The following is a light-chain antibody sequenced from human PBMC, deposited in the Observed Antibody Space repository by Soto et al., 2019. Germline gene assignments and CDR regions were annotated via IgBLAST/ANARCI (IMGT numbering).Light chain of an antibody. Sequence: QSALTQPASVSGSPGQSITISCTGTSSDVGGYNYVSWYQQPPGKAPKLMIYEVSNRPSGVSNRFSGSKSGNTASLTISGLQAEDEADYYCSSYTSSSTLVFGGGTKLPVL. J-gene: IGLJ3*02. CDR3: SSYTSSSTLV. CDR1: SSDVGGYNY. V-gene: IGLV2-14*01. CDR2: EVS.